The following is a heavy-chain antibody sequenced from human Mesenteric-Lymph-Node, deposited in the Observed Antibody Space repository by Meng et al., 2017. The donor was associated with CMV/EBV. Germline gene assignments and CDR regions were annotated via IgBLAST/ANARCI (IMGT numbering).Heavy chain of an antibody. V-gene: IGHV4-59*01. CDR2: IYYSGST. CDR3: ARDTSLLGSGYNWFDP. CDR1: GGSISSYY. D-gene: IGHD2-2*01. Sequence: SETLSLTCTVSGGSISSYYWSWIRQPPGKGLEWIGYIYYSGSTNYNPSLKSRVTISVDTSKNQFSLKLSSVTAADTAVYYCARDTSLLGSGYNWFDPWGQGTLVTVSS. J-gene: IGHJ5*02.